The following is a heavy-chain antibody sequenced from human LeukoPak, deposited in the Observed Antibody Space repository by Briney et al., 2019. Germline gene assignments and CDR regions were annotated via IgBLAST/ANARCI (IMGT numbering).Heavy chain of an antibody. CDR3: ARGVYGGVFDY. V-gene: IGHV3-43D*04. J-gene: IGHJ4*02. CDR1: GFDFDDYM. Sequence: SGGSLRLSCAASGFDFDDYMMHWVRQVPGKGLEWVSLISWDGGTTNYADSVKGRFTISRDNSKNSLYFLMNDLTAEDTAFYYCARGVYGGVFDYWGQGTLVTVSS. D-gene: IGHD4-23*01. CDR2: ISWDGGTT.